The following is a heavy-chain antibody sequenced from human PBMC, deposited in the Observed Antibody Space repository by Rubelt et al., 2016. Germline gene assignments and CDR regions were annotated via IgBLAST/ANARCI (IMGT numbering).Heavy chain of an antibody. CDR2: SNHGGSP. J-gene: IGHJ6*03. Sequence: QMQLQQWGAGLLKPSEALSLTCVVNGGSFSGYYWSWIRQPPGRGLEWVGESNHGGSPTYNPSLKSRVTISVDASQNHFSLRLSSVTAADTAVDYCARGHPSRRHMDVWGKGTTVTVSS. V-gene: IGHV4-34*01. CDR1: GGSFSGYY. CDR3: ARGHPSRRHMDV.